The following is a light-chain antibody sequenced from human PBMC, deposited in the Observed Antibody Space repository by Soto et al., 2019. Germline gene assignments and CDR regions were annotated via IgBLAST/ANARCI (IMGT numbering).Light chain of an antibody. V-gene: IGKV4-1*01. CDR3: QRYYSTPS. CDR2: WAS. J-gene: IGKJ3*01. Sequence: DIVMTQSPDSLAVSLGERATINCKSSQSVLHSSNNKNCLAWYQQKPGQPPKVLIYWASTRESGVPDRISGRGSGTDVTLTSSGLQAEAVEVYYGQRYYSTPSFGPGTKVDIK. CDR1: QSVLHSSNNKNC.